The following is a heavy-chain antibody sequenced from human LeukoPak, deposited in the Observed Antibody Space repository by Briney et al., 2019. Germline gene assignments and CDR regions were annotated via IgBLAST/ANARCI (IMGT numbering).Heavy chain of an antibody. CDR3: ATRIPNDVLLWFGESPGDY. D-gene: IGHD3-10*01. Sequence: PSETLSLTCAVYGGSFSGYYWSWIRQPPGKGLEWIGEINHSGSTNYNPSLKSRVTISVDTSKNQFSLKLSSVTAADTAVYYRATRIPNDVLLWFGESPGDYWGQGTLVTVSS. J-gene: IGHJ4*02. CDR2: INHSGST. CDR1: GGSFSGYY. V-gene: IGHV4-34*01.